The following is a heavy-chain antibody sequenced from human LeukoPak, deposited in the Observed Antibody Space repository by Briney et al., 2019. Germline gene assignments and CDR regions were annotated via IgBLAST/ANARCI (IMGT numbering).Heavy chain of an antibody. Sequence: ASVKVSCKASGYTFTSYGIIWVRQAPGQGLEWMGWISAYNGNTNYAQKLQGRVTMTTGTSTSTAYMELRSLRSDDTAVYYCARDAGYSSGWYGPYNWFDPWGQGTLVTVSS. D-gene: IGHD6-19*01. CDR1: GYTFTSYG. V-gene: IGHV1-18*01. CDR2: ISAYNGNT. J-gene: IGHJ5*02. CDR3: ARDAGYSSGWYGPYNWFDP.